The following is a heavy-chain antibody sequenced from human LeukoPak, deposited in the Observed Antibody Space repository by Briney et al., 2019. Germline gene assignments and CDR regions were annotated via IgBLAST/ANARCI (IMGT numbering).Heavy chain of an antibody. J-gene: IGHJ5*02. CDR2: ISSSSSTI. CDR1: GFTFSSYS. Sequence: GGSLRLSCAASGFTFSSYSMNWVRQAPGKGLEWVSYISSSSSTIHYADSVKGRFTISRDNAKNSLYLQMNSLRAEDTAVYYCAKDLYGSGWYNYFDPWGQGALVTVSS. V-gene: IGHV3-48*01. D-gene: IGHD6-19*01. CDR3: AKDLYGSGWYNYFDP.